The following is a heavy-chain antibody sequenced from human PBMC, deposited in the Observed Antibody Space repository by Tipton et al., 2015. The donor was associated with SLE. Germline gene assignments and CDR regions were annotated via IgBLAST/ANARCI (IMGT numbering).Heavy chain of an antibody. D-gene: IGHD3-22*01. J-gene: IGHJ4*02. CDR2: VYYSGST. Sequence: TLSLTCTVSGDSISSSGYYWSWIRQYPGKGLEWIGCVYYSGSTYYNPSLKSRVTISKDASKNQFSLKLNSVTAADTALYYCAATYYYDDTGYATLDYWGQGPLVTVSS. V-gene: IGHV4-31*03. CDR3: AATYYYDDTGYATLDY. CDR1: GDSISSSGYY.